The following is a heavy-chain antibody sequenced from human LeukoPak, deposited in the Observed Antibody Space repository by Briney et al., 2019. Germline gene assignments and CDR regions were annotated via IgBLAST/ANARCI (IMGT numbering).Heavy chain of an antibody. Sequence: SVTLSLTCSVSDASISSYFWSWIRRPTGKGLEWIGHIYSSGSRYYNPSLKSRVTVSMEPSRNQFSLKLASVTAADTGMYYCAIAESVTAFDIWGQVIMVTVS. CDR2: IYSSGSR. CDR1: DASISSYF. V-gene: IGHV4-4*07. J-gene: IGHJ3*02. D-gene: IGHD2-8*01. CDR3: AIAESVTAFDI.